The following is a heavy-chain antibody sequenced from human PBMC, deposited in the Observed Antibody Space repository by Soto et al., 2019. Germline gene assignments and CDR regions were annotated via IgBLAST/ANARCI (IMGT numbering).Heavy chain of an antibody. J-gene: IGHJ4*02. CDR1: GFTFSSYA. V-gene: IGHV3-23*01. D-gene: IGHD4-17*01. CDR2: ISGSGGST. Sequence: PGGSLRLSCAASGFTFSSYAMSWVRQAPGKGLEWVSAISGSGGSTYYADSVKGRFTISRDNSKNTLYLQMNSLRAEDTAVYYCSKYQDDYGDIVLAYWGQGTLVTVSS. CDR3: SKYQDDYGDIVLAY.